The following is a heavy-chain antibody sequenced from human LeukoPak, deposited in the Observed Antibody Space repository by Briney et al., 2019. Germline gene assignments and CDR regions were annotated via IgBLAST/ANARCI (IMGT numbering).Heavy chain of an antibody. D-gene: IGHD4-17*01. V-gene: IGHV3-30*19. CDR1: GFTFSSYG. CDR3: AREPDYGDYYFDY. J-gene: IGHJ4*02. CDR2: ISYDGSNK. Sequence: GGSLRLSCAASGFTFSSYGMHWVRQAPGKGLEWVAVISYDGSNKYYADSVKGRFTISRDNPKNTLYLQMNSLRAEDTAVYYCAREPDYGDYYFDYWGQGALVTVSS.